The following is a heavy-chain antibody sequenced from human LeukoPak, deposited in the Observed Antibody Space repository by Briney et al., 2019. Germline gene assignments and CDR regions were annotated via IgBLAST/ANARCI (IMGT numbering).Heavy chain of an antibody. J-gene: IGHJ6*03. CDR1: GYTPPSYD. CDR2: MNPNSGNT. CDR3: ARGEDYMDV. Sequence: GASVKVSCKASGYTPPSYDIHWVPHATGQGLEWMGWMNPNSGNTGYAQKFQGRVTMTRNTSISTAYMELSSLRSEDTAVYYCARGEDYMDVWGKGTTVTVSS. V-gene: IGHV1-8*01.